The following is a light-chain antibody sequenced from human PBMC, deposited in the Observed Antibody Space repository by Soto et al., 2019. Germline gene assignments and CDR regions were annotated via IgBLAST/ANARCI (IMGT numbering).Light chain of an antibody. J-gene: IGKJ4*01. CDR3: LQDHHYPPT. CDR1: EDIGND. V-gene: IGKV1-6*01. CDR2: GAS. Sequence: AIQMTQSPSSLSASVGDRVIITCRASEDIGNDLGWFQQKPGKAPQLLIYGASSLQSGVPPRFSGSGSGTAFSLTISGLQPEDSATYLCLQDHHYPPTFGGGTQVEIK.